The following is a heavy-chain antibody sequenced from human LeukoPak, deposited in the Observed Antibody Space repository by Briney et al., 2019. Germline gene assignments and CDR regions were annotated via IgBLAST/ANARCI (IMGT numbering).Heavy chain of an antibody. V-gene: IGHV4-59*01. CDR3: ARDQGTNYDFWSGYSYAFDI. CDR1: GGSISSYY. J-gene: IGHJ3*02. Sequence: PSETLSLTCTVSGGSISSYYWSWLRQPPGKGLEWIGYIYYSGSTNYNPSLKSRVTISVDTSKNQFSLKLNSVTAADTAVYYCARDQGTNYDFWSGYSYAFDIWGQGTMVTVSS. CDR2: IYYSGST. D-gene: IGHD3-3*01.